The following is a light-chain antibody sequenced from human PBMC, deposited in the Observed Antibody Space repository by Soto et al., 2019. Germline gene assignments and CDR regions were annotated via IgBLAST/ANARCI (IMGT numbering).Light chain of an antibody. V-gene: IGLV6-57*01. J-gene: IGLJ3*02. Sequence: NFMLTQPHSVSESPGKTVTISCTRSSGSIASHYVQWYQQRPGSSPTTVIYEDNQRPSGVPDRFSGSIDSSSNSASLTISGLKTEDEADYYCQSYDSFNWVFGGGTKLTVL. CDR3: QSYDSFNWV. CDR2: EDN. CDR1: SGSIASHY.